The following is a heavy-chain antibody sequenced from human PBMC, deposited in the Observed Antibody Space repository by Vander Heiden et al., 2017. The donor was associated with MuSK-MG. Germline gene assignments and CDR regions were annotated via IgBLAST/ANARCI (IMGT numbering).Heavy chain of an antibody. CDR3: ARVAGASGYYYYYYMDV. CDR1: GFTFSSYS. Sequence: EVQLVESGGGLVKPGGSLRLSCAASGFTFSSYSMNWVRRAPGKGLEWVSSISSSSSYIYYADSVKGRFTISRDNAKNSLYLQMNSLRAEDTAVYYCARVAGASGYYYYYYMDVWGKGTTGTVSS. J-gene: IGHJ6*03. V-gene: IGHV3-21*01. CDR2: ISSSSSYI. D-gene: IGHD1-26*01.